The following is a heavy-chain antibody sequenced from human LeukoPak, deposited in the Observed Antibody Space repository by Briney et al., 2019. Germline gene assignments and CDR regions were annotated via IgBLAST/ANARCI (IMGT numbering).Heavy chain of an antibody. Sequence: SETLSLTCTVSGGSISTSYYWGWIRQPPGKGLEWIGSIYYSGSTYYNPSLKSRVTISVDTSKNHFSLKLSSVTATDTAVYYCASRTDYWGQGTLVTVSS. V-gene: IGHV4-39*02. CDR1: GGSISTSYY. CDR3: ASRTDY. CDR2: IYYSGST. D-gene: IGHD2-2*01. J-gene: IGHJ4*02.